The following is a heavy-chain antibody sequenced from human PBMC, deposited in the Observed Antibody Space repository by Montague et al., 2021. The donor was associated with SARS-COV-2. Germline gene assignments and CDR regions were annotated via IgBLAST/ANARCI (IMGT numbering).Heavy chain of an antibody. CDR3: ARGRTGTTFYYYYYYGMDV. J-gene: IGHJ6*02. CDR2: INHSGST. Sequence: SETLSLTCDVYGGSFSGYYWSWIRQPPGKGLEWIGEINHSGSTNYNPSPKSRVTISVDTSKNQFSLKLSSVTAADTVVYYRARGRTGTTFYYYYYYGMDVWGQGTTVTVSS. V-gene: IGHV4-34*01. CDR1: GGSFSGYY. D-gene: IGHD1-7*01.